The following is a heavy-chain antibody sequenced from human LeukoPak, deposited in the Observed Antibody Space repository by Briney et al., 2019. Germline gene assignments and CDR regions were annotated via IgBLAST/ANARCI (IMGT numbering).Heavy chain of an antibody. CDR3: ARWHSSNWAPDY. V-gene: IGHV3-53*01. J-gene: IGHJ4*02. CDR2: LYSGGST. D-gene: IGHD6-13*01. Sequence: GSLRLSCAASGFTVSSNYMSWVRQAPGKGLEWVSVLYSGGSTYYADSVKGRFTISRDNSKNTLYLQMNSLRAEDTAVYYCARWHSSNWAPDYWGQGTLVTVSS. CDR1: GFTVSSNY.